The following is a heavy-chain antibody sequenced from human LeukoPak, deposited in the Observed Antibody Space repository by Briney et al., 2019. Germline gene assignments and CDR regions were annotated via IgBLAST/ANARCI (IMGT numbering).Heavy chain of an antibody. CDR2: ISSSSSYI. V-gene: IGHV3-21*01. D-gene: IGHD5-12*01. Sequence: GGSLRLSCAASGFAFSSYRMNWVRQATGQGLEWVSSISSSSSYIYYADSVKGRFTISRDNAKNSLYLQMNSLRAEDTAVYYCARGGEYSGYDLGYWGQGTLVTVSS. CDR3: ARGGEYSGYDLGY. J-gene: IGHJ4*02. CDR1: GFAFSSYR.